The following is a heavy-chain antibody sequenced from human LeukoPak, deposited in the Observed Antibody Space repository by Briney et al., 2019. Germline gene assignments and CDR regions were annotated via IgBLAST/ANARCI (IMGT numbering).Heavy chain of an antibody. D-gene: IGHD6-19*01. Sequence: ASVKVSCKASGYTFTGYYMHWVRQAPGQGLEWMGRINPNSGGTNYAQKFQGRVTMTRDTSISTAYMELSRLRSDDTAVYYCGRVSGAVAALPYDYWGQGTLVTVSS. J-gene: IGHJ4*02. CDR1: GYTFTGYY. V-gene: IGHV1-2*06. CDR3: GRVSGAVAALPYDY. CDR2: INPNSGGT.